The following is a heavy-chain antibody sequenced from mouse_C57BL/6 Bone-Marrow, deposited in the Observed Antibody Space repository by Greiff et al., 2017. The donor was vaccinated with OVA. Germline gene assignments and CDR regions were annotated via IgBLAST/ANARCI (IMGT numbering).Heavy chain of an antibody. CDR1: GYTFTSYW. J-gene: IGHJ1*03. Sequence: VQLQQPGAELVKPGASVKLSCKASGYTFTSYWMHWVKQRPGQGLEWIGMIHPNSGSTNYNEKFKSKATLTVDKSSSTAYMQLSSLTSEDSAVYYCARWIYYDACWYFDVWGTGTTVTVSS. V-gene: IGHV1-64*01. D-gene: IGHD2-4*01. CDR2: IHPNSGST. CDR3: ARWIYYDACWYFDV.